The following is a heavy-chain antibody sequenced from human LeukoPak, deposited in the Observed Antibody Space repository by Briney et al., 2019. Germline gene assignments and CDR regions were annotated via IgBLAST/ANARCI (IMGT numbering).Heavy chain of an antibody. CDR3: ARSGGSILTRYYFDY. CDR1: GFTFSSYA. V-gene: IGHV3-48*03. J-gene: IGHJ4*02. Sequence: PGGSLRLSCAASGFTFSSYAMSWVRQAPGKGLEWVSYISSSGSTIYYADSVKGRFTISRDNAKNSLYLQMNSLRAEDTAVYYCARSGGSILTRYYFDYWGQGTLVTVSS. D-gene: IGHD2-15*01. CDR2: ISSSGSTI.